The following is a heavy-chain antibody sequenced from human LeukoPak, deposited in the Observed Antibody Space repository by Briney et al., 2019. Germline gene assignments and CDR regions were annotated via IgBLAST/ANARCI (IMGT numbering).Heavy chain of an antibody. J-gene: IGHJ4*02. CDR2: IYYSGST. CDR3: ARSGAGGATPFDY. CDR1: GGSVSSGSYY. V-gene: IGHV4-61*01. Sequence: SETLSLTCTVSGGSVSSGSYYCSWIRQPPGKGLEWIGYIYYSGSTNYNPSLKSRVTISVDTSKNQFSLKLSSATAADTAVYYCARSGAGGATPFDYWGQGTLVTVSS. D-gene: IGHD1-26*01.